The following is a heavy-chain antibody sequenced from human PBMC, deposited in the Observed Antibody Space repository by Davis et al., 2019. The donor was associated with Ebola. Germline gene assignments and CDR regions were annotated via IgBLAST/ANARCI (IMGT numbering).Heavy chain of an antibody. J-gene: IGHJ4*02. CDR3: ARAQFPTTSDH. D-gene: IGHD1-1*01. CDR1: GYTFTHYG. CDR2: INPHNGNT. Sequence: AASVKVSCKASGYTFTHYGITWVRQAPGQGLEWMGWINPHNGNTNYAQNVQGRVTITTDTSTSTAYMEVGSLRSDDTAVYYCARAQFPTTSDHWGQGTLVTVSS. V-gene: IGHV1-18*04.